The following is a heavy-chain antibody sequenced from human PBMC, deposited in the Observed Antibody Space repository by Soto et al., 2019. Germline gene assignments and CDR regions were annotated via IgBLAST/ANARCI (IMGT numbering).Heavy chain of an antibody. Sequence: ASVKVSCKASGYTFTGYYMHWVRQAPGQGLEWMGWINPNSGGTNYAQKFQGRVTMTRDTSISTAYMELSRLRPDDTAVYYCASRRTGYCSGGSCYSLPYYYYGMDVWGQGTTVTVSS. CDR3: ASRRTGYCSGGSCYSLPYYYYGMDV. CDR2: INPNSGGT. J-gene: IGHJ6*02. CDR1: GYTFTGYY. D-gene: IGHD2-15*01. V-gene: IGHV1-2*02.